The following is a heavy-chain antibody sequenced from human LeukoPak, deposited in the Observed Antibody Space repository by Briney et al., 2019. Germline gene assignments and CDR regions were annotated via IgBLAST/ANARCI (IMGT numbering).Heavy chain of an antibody. CDR1: GLTFSSYA. Sequence: GGSLRLSCAASGLTFSSYAMSWVRRAPGKGLEWVSAISESGGRTHYADSVKGRFTISRDNSKNTLYLQMNSLRAEDTAVYYCAKDQRAWFGEPGFDYWGQGTLVTVSS. D-gene: IGHD3-10*01. V-gene: IGHV3-23*01. J-gene: IGHJ4*02. CDR2: ISESGGRT. CDR3: AKDQRAWFGEPGFDY.